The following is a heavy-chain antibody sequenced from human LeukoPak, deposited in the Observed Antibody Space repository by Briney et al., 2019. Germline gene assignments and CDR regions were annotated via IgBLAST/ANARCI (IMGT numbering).Heavy chain of an antibody. Sequence: ASVKVSCKASAYTFTSYGISWVRQAPGQGLEWMGWISAYNGNTNYAQKLQGRVTMTTDTSTSTAYMELRSLRSDDTAVYYCARFGMVRGVMKYMDVWGKGTTVTVSS. CDR1: AYTFTSYG. CDR3: ARFGMVRGVMKYMDV. V-gene: IGHV1-18*01. D-gene: IGHD3-10*01. J-gene: IGHJ6*03. CDR2: ISAYNGNT.